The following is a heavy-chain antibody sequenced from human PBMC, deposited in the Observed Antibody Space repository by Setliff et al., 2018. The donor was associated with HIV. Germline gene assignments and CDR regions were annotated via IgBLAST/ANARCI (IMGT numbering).Heavy chain of an antibody. CDR1: GGSFSRDY. D-gene: IGHD3-22*01. CDR3: ATGWIDSSGQKNFGS. V-gene: IGHV4-34*01. CDR2: INHSGIT. Sequence: PSETLSLTCAVYGGSFSRDYWTWIRQPPGKGPEWIGEINHSGITNYNSFLKSRVTISIDTSKNQFSLKLNSVTAADTAMYYCATGWIDSSGQKNFGSWGQGTLVRLL. J-gene: IGHJ5*01.